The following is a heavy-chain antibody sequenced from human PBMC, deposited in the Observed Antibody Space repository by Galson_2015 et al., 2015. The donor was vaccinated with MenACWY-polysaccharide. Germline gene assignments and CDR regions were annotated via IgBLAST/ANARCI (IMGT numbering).Heavy chain of an antibody. CDR1: GVSITSYF. D-gene: IGHD2-21*01. J-gene: IGHJ3*02. Sequence: LTCTVSGVSITSYFWSWIRQPPGKGPEWIGYMYYSGSTNYHPSLKSRVTISVDTSKNQFSLNLSSMTAADTAMYYCARHVVGSSNSAFDIWGQGTMVTVSS. CDR3: ARHVVGSSNSAFDI. V-gene: IGHV4-59*08. CDR2: MYYSGST.